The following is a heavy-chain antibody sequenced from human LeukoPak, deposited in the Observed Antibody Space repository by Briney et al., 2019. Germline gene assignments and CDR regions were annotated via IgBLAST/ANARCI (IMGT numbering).Heavy chain of an antibody. D-gene: IGHD3-10*01. V-gene: IGHV1-69*04. Sequence: ASVKVSCKGSGYTFTGYYMHWVRQAPGQGLEWMGRIIPILGIANYAQKFQGRVTITADKSTSTAYMELSSLRSEDTAVYYCAREGGPGYFDYWGQGTLVTVSS. CDR3: AREGGPGYFDY. CDR2: IIPILGIA. CDR1: GYTFTGYY. J-gene: IGHJ4*02.